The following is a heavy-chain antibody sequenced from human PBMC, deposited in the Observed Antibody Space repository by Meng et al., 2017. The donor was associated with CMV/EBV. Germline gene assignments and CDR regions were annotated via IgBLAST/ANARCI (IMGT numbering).Heavy chain of an antibody. CDR1: GYTFTSYG. CDR2: ISAYNGNT. D-gene: IGHD3-3*01. J-gene: IGHJ4*02. V-gene: IGHV1-18*01. Sequence: ASVKVSCKASGYTFTSYGISWVRQAPGQGLEWMGWISAYNGNTNYAQKLQGRVTMTTDTSTSTAYMELRSLRSDDTAVYYCARDKRVRVLRFLEWSPLLYFDYWGKGTLVTVSS. CDR3: ARDKRVRVLRFLEWSPLLYFDY.